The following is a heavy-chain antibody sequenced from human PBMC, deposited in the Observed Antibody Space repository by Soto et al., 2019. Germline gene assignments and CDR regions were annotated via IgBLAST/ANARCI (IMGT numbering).Heavy chain of an antibody. J-gene: IGHJ6*02. CDR2: IYYCGST. V-gene: IGHV4-30-4*01. CDR3: ARLYDSSNYYGMDV. CDR1: GGSISSGDYY. Sequence: SETLSLTYTVSGGSISSGDYYWSWVRQPPGKGLEWIGYIYYCGSTYYNPSLTSRVTISVDTSNNQFSLKLSSVTAADTAVYYCARLYDSSNYYGMDVWGQGTTVTVSS. D-gene: IGHD3-22*01.